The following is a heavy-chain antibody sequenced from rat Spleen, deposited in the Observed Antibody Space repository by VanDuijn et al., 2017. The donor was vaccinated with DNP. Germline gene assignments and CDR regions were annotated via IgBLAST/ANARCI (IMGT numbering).Heavy chain of an antibody. CDR1: GFNFNDYW. V-gene: IGHV4-2*01. CDR3: ARGPIYGGYPYVFDY. J-gene: IGHJ2*01. D-gene: IGHD1-11*01. Sequence: EVQLVESGGGLVQLGRSLKLSCAASGFNFNDYWMGWVRQAPGKGLEWIGEINKDSRTRKYSPSLKDKFTISRDNGQNTLYLQMSKLGSEDKAIYYCARGPIYGGYPYVFDYWGQGVTVTVSS. CDR2: INKDSRTR.